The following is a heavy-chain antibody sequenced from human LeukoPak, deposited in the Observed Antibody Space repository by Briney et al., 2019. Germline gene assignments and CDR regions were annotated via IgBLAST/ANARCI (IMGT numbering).Heavy chain of an antibody. Sequence: ASVKVSCKASGFTFTSWTFSWVRQAPGQGLEWMGWTSAYNGASNYAQKLQGRVTMTTDASTDTVHMELRSLRSDDTAVYFCAREGFTATGVNYYYHMDVWGEGTSVTVSS. V-gene: IGHV1-18*01. CDR1: GFTFTSWT. D-gene: IGHD5-18*01. CDR3: AREGFTATGVNYYYHMDV. CDR2: TSAYNGAS. J-gene: IGHJ6*03.